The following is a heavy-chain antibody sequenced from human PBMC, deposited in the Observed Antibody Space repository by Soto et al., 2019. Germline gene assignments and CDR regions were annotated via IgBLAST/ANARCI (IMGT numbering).Heavy chain of an antibody. V-gene: IGHV4-4*02. CDR1: GGSISSSNW. J-gene: IGHJ5*02. D-gene: IGHD2-2*01. CDR2: ISHSGTT. Sequence: QVQLQESGPGLVKPSDTLSLTCAVSGGSISSSNWWNWVRQSPATGLEWIGEISHSGTTNYNPSLKSRLTISIDRSKNQFSLKLSSVTAADTAVYYCARVRTFCSSTSCYLDPWGQGTLVTVSA. CDR3: ARVRTFCSSTSCYLDP.